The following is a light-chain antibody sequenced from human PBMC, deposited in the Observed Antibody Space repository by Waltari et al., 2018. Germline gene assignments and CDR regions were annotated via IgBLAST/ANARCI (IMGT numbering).Light chain of an antibody. CDR3: QQSYGKPYT. CDR1: QSISSY. CDR2: AAS. J-gene: IGKJ2*01. Sequence: DIQMTQSPSSLSASVGDRVTITCRASQSISSYLNWYQKKPGKAPQLLIYAASGLQSGVPSRFSGSGSGSDFTLTISSLQPEDFAAYYCQQSYGKPYTFGQGTKLEIK. V-gene: IGKV1-39*01.